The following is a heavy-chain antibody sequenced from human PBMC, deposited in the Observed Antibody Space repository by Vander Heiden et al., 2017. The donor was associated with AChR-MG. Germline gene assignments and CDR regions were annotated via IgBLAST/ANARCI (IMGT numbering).Heavy chain of an antibody. Sequence: EVQLVESGGGLVQPGRSLRLSCAASGFFFRNYAMHWVRQAPGKGLEWVSGISWNSGSIGYGDSVKGRFTISRDNAKGSLYLQMNSLRAEDTALYYCAKDSMNNGIVGAHHDVFDMWGQGTMVTVSS. J-gene: IGHJ3*02. CDR3: AKDSMNNGIVGAHHDVFDM. CDR2: ISWNSGSI. V-gene: IGHV3-9*01. CDR1: GFFFRNYA. D-gene: IGHD1-26*01.